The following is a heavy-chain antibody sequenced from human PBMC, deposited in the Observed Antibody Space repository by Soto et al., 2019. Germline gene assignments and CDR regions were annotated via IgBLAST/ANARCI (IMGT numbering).Heavy chain of an antibody. J-gene: IGHJ1*01. D-gene: IGHD6-6*01. CDR3: AKDRRIAAQEYFQH. CDR1: GFTFSSYG. CDR2: ISYDGSNK. V-gene: IGHV3-30*18. Sequence: QVQLVESGGGVVQPGRSLRLSCAASGFTFSSYGMHWVRQAPGKGLEWVAVISYDGSNKYYADSVKGRFTISRDNSKNTLYLQMNSLRAEDTAVYYCAKDRRIAAQEYFQHWGQGTLVTVSS.